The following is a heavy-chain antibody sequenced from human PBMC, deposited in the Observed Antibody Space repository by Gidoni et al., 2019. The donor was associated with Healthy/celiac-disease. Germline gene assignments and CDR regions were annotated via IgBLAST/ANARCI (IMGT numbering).Heavy chain of an antibody. Sequence: EVQLVESGGGLVKPGGSLRLHCAASGFTFSSYSMNWVRQAPGKGLEWVSSISSSSSYIYYADSVKGRFTISRDNAKNSLYLQMNSLRAEDTAVYYCAREDGDYESIDYWGQGTLVTVSS. CDR1: GFTFSSYS. D-gene: IGHD4-17*01. CDR2: ISSSSSYI. J-gene: IGHJ4*02. V-gene: IGHV3-21*01. CDR3: AREDGDYESIDY.